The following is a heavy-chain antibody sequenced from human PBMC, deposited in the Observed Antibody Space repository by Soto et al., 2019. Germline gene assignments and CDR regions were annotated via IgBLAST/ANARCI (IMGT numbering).Heavy chain of an antibody. CDR2: IIPIFGTA. V-gene: IGHV1-69*12. D-gene: IGHD5-12*01. Sequence: QVQLVQSGAEVKKPGSSVKVACKASGGIFSSYAISWVRQAPGQGLEWMGGIIPIFGTANYAQKFQGRVTITADESTSTAYMELSSLRSEDTAVYYCARDQDSGYVIDLLYFYNMDVWGQGTTVTVSS. CDR1: GGIFSSYA. CDR3: ARDQDSGYVIDLLYFYNMDV. J-gene: IGHJ6*02.